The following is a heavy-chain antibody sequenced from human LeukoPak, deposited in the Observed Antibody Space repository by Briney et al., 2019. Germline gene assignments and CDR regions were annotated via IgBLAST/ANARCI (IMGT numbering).Heavy chain of an antibody. D-gene: IGHD6-19*01. CDR1: GGSISSSSYY. Sequence: PSETLSLTCTVSGGSISSSSYYWGWIRQPAGKGLEWIGRIYTSGSTNYNPSLKSRVTMSVDTSKNQFSLKLSSVTAADTAVYYCAGRSGSGWDLFDYWGQGTLVTVSS. J-gene: IGHJ4*02. CDR3: AGRSGSGWDLFDY. V-gene: IGHV4-61*02. CDR2: IYTSGST.